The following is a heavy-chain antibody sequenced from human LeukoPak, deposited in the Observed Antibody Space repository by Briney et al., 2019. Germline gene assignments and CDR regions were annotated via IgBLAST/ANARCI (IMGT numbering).Heavy chain of an antibody. J-gene: IGHJ5*02. D-gene: IGHD3-9*01. V-gene: IGHV4-31*03. Sequence: SQTLSLTCTVSGGSISSGGYYWSWIRQHPGKGLEWIGYIYYSGSTYYNPSLKSRVTISVDTSKNQFSLKLSSVTAADTAVYYCARGGYDILTGYSPNNWFDPWGQGTLVTVSS. CDR3: ARGGYDILTGYSPNNWFDP. CDR2: IYYSGST. CDR1: GGSISSGGYY.